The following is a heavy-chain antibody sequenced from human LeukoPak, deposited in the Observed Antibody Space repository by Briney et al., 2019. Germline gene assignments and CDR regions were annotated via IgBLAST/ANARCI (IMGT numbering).Heavy chain of an antibody. CDR1: GYTFTSYG. J-gene: IGHJ4*02. D-gene: IGHD6-13*01. CDR2: INPSGGST. Sequence: ASVKVSCKASGYTFTSYGISWVRQAPGQGLEWMGIINPSGGSTSYAQKFQGRVTMTRDTSTSTVYMELSSLRSEDTAVYYCAREAAAGNFDYWGQGTLVTVSS. CDR3: AREAAAGNFDY. V-gene: IGHV1-46*01.